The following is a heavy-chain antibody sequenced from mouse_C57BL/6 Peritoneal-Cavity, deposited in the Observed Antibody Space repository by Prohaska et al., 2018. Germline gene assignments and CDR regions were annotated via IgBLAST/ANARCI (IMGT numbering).Heavy chain of an antibody. V-gene: IGHV7-3*01. CDR2: IRNKANGYTT. CDR1: VFTFTAYY. D-gene: IGHD1-1*01. CDR3: ARSTVVFDY. J-gene: IGHJ2*01. Sequence: EVKLVESGGGLVQPGGSLSISCAASVFTFTAYYMSWVSQPPGKALELLGFIRNKANGYTTEYSASVKGRFTISRDNSQSILYLQMNALRAEDSATYYCARSTVVFDYWGQGTTLTVSS.